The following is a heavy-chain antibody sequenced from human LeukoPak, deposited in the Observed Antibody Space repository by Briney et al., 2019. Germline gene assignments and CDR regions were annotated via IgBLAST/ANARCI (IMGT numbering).Heavy chain of an antibody. V-gene: IGHV4-59*01. D-gene: IGHD3-10*01. CDR2: IYYSGST. Sequence: PSETLSLTCTVSGGSISSYYWSWIRQPPGKGLEWIGYIYYSGSTNYNPSLKSRVTISVDTSKNQFSLKLSSVTAADTAVYYCARSPGSGDDAFDIWGQGTMVTVSS. J-gene: IGHJ3*02. CDR1: GGSISSYY. CDR3: ARSPGSGDDAFDI.